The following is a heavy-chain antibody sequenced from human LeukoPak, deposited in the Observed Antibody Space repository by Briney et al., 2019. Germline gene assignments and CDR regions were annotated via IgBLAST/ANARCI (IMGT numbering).Heavy chain of an antibody. CDR1: GGSISSYY. J-gene: IGHJ3*02. Sequence: SETLSLTCTVSGGSISSYYWSWIRQPPGKGLEWIGYIYYSGSTNYNPSLKSRVTISVDTSKNQFSLKLSSVTAADTAVYYCARSVVVPAAVPDAFDIWGQGTMVTVSS. D-gene: IGHD2-2*01. CDR3: ARSVVVPAAVPDAFDI. V-gene: IGHV4-59*01. CDR2: IYYSGST.